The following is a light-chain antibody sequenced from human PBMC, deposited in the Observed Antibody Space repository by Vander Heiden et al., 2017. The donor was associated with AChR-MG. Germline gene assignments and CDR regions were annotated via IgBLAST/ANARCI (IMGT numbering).Light chain of an antibody. Sequence: QSALTQPRSVSGSPGQSVTISCNGTSSDVGGYNYVSWYQQHPGKAPKLMIYDVSKRPSGVPDRFSGSKSGNTASLTISGLQAEDEADYHCCSYAGTNVLFGGGTKLTVL. CDR2: DVS. V-gene: IGLV2-11*01. CDR3: CSYAGTNVL. J-gene: IGLJ2*01. CDR1: SSDVGGYNY.